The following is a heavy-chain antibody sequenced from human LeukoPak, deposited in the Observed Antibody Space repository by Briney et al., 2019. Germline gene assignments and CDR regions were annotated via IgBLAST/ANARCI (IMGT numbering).Heavy chain of an antibody. V-gene: IGHV1-2*02. CDR2: INANSGGT. CDR3: ARVNGTTAESDY. CDR1: GYTFTGYY. D-gene: IGHD1-1*01. J-gene: IGHJ4*02. Sequence: RASVKVSCKASGYTFTGYYMRWVRQAPGQGLEWMGWINANSGGTNYAQKFQGRVTMTRDTSISTAYMELSRLRSDDTAVYYWARVNGTTAESDYWGQGTVVTVSS.